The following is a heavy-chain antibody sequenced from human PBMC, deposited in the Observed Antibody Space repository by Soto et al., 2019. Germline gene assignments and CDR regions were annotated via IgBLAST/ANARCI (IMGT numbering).Heavy chain of an antibody. Sequence: GGSLRLSCAASGFTFSSYGMHWVRQAPGKGLEWVAVISYDGSNKYYADSVKGRFTISRDNSKNTLYLQMNSLRAEDTAVYYCAKGRRSSGWYEAFYYFDYWGQGTLVTVSS. CDR2: ISYDGSNK. CDR1: GFTFSSYG. CDR3: AKGRRSSGWYEAFYYFDY. D-gene: IGHD6-19*01. V-gene: IGHV3-30*18. J-gene: IGHJ4*02.